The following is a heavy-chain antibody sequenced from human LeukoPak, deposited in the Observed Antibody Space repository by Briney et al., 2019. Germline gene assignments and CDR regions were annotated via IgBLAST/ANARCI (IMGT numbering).Heavy chain of an antibody. V-gene: IGHV3-23*01. J-gene: IGHJ6*02. CDR2: ISDSGST. CDR1: GFTFSSYA. D-gene: IGHD2-15*01. CDR3: AKSQGGTYYYSSMDV. Sequence: PGGSLRLSCAASGFTFSSYAMSWVRQAPGKGLEWVSSISDSGSTSFADSVKGRFTISRDNSKKALYLQVNSLRVEDTAVYYCAKSQGGTYYYSSMDVWGQGTTVTVSS.